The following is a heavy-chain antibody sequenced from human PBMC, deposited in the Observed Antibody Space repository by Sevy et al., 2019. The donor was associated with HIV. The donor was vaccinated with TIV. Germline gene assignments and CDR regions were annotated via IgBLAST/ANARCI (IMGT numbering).Heavy chain of an antibody. CDR2: IYYSGST. J-gene: IGHJ4*02. D-gene: IGHD2-15*01. V-gene: IGHV4-61*01. CDR1: GGSVSSGSYY. Sequence: SETLSLTCTVSGGSVSSGSYYWSWIRQPPGKGLEWIGYIYYSGSTNYNPSLKSRVTISVDTSKNQFSLKLSSVTAADTAVYYCARVGCGYCSGGNSCNFDYWGQGTLVTVS. CDR3: ARVGCGYCSGGNSCNFDY.